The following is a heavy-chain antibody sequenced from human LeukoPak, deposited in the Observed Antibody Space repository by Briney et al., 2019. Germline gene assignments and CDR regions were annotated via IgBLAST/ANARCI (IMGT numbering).Heavy chain of an antibody. CDR1: GYTFTSYG. CDR2: ISAYNGNT. J-gene: IGHJ4*02. V-gene: IGHV1-18*01. Sequence: ASVKVSCKASGYTFTSYGISWVRQAPGQELEWMGWISAYNGNTNYAQKLQGRVTMTTDTSTSTAYMELRSLRSDDTAVYYCARNYYGSGKGGIDYWGQGTLVTVSS. CDR3: ARNYYGSGKGGIDY. D-gene: IGHD3-10*01.